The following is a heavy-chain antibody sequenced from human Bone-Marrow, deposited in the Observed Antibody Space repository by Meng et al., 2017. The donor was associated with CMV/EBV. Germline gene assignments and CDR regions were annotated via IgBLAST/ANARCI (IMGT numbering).Heavy chain of an antibody. CDR3: ARDAASGRSSTDSVVVPAAKTDYGMDV. CDR1: GYTFTDYY. J-gene: IGHJ6*02. V-gene: IGHV1-2*02. CDR2: INPNSGGT. D-gene: IGHD2-2*01. Sequence: ASVKVSCKASGYTFTDYYMHWVRQAPGQGLEWMGWINPNSGGTNYAQKFKGRVTMTRDTSISTAYMELSRLRPDDTTVYYCARDAASGRSSTDSVVVPAAKTDYGMDVWGQGTTVTVSS.